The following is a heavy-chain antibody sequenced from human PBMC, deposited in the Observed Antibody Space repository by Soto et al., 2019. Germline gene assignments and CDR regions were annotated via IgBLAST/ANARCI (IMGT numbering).Heavy chain of an antibody. CDR1: GYSLTSYW. D-gene: IGHD5-18*01. J-gene: IGHJ4*02. CDR2: IYPGDSGT. Sequence: PGESLKISCKGSGYSLTSYWIGWVRQMPEKGLEWMGIIYPGDSGTRYSPSFQGQVTISADTSISTAYLQWSSLKASDTAMYYCARAGYSYGYAVDYWGQGTRVTV. CDR3: ARAGYSYGYAVDY. V-gene: IGHV5-51*01.